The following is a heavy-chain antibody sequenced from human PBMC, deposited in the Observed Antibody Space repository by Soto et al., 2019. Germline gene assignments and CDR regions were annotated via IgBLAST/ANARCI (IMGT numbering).Heavy chain of an antibody. Sequence: GGVLRPSCVVAGFTVSNNYMSWVRQAPGKGLEWVSVIYSGGSTYYTDAVKGRFTVSRDNSENTLFLQMNSLRAEDTAVYYCARDQGGNDFWSGYYYYHYYGMDVWGQGTTVTVSS. CDR1: GFTVSNNY. V-gene: IGHV3-53*01. D-gene: IGHD3-3*01. CDR2: IYSGGST. J-gene: IGHJ6*02. CDR3: ARDQGGNDFWSGYYYYHYYGMDV.